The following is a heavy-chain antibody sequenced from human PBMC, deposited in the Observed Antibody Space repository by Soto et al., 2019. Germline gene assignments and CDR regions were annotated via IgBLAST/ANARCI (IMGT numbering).Heavy chain of an antibody. V-gene: IGHV4-31*03. J-gene: IGHJ6*02. D-gene: IGHD2-2*01. Sequence: SETLSLTCTVSGGSISSGGYYWSWIRQHPGKGLEWIGYIYYSGSTYYNPSLKSRVTISVDTSKNQFSLKLSSVTAADTAVYYCARGGRVVVVPVDERLNYYYGMDVWGQGITVTVS. CDR2: IYYSGST. CDR3: ARGGRVVVVPVDERLNYYYGMDV. CDR1: GGSISSGGYY.